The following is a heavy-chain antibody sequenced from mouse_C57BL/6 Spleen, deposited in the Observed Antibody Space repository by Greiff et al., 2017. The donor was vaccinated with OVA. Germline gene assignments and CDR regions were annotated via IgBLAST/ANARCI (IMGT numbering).Heavy chain of an antibody. Sequence: VQLQQPGAELVKPGASVKMSCKASGYTFTSYWITWVKQRPGQGLEWIGDIYPGSGSTNYNEKFKSKATLTVDTSSSTAYMQLSSLTSEDSAVYYCARPNGSRGWYFDVWGTGTTVTVSS. CDR2: IYPGSGST. CDR3: ARPNGSRGWYFDV. D-gene: IGHD1-1*01. CDR1: GYTFTSYW. J-gene: IGHJ1*03. V-gene: IGHV1-55*01.